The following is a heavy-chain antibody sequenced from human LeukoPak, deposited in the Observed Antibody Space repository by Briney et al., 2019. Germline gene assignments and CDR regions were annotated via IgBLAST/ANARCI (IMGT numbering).Heavy chain of an antibody. Sequence: GGSLRLSCAASGFTFSSYAMSWVRQAPGKGLEWVSVIYSGGSTYYADSVKGRFTISGDNSKNTLYLQMNSLRAEDTAVYYCASRIAVAGPAFDYWGQGTLVTVSS. CDR1: GFTFSSYA. CDR2: IYSGGST. CDR3: ASRIAVAGPAFDY. D-gene: IGHD6-19*01. J-gene: IGHJ4*02. V-gene: IGHV3-66*01.